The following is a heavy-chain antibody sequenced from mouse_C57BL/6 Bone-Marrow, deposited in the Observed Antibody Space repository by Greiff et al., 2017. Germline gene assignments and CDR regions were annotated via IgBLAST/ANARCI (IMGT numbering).Heavy chain of an antibody. CDR3: ARRGELGRDYFDY. Sequence: QVQLQQSDAELVKPGASVKLSCKVSGYTFTDHTIHWMKQRPEQGLEWIGYIYPRDGSTKYNEKFKGKATLTADKSSSTAYMQLNSLTSADSAVYFCARRGELGRDYFDYWGQGTTLTVSS. CDR2: IYPRDGST. CDR1: GYTFTDHT. D-gene: IGHD4-1*01. J-gene: IGHJ2*01. V-gene: IGHV1-78*01.